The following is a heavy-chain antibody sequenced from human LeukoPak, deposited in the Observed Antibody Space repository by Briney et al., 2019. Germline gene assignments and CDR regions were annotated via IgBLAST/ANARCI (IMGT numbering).Heavy chain of an antibody. CDR3: VYYDSSGYYYGRLRY. D-gene: IGHD3-22*01. CDR2: ISGSGGST. V-gene: IGHV3-23*01. Sequence: PGGSLRLSCAASGFTFSSYAMSWVRQAPGKGLEWVSAISGSGGSTYYADSVKGRFTISRDNSKNTLYLHMRSLRAEDAAMYFCVYYDSSGYYYGRLRYWGQGTPVTVSS. CDR1: GFTFSSYA. J-gene: IGHJ4*02.